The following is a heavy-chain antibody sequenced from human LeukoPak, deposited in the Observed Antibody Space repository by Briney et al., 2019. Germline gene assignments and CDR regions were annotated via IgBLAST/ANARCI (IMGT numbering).Heavy chain of an antibody. Sequence: PGGSLRLSCAASGFTFTRSAMSWVRQAPGKGLEWVSAFSGGGDTYYADSVKGRFTISRDTSKNTLYLQMNSLSAEDTAVYYCAKEGPRYFDFDFWGQGTLVTVSS. D-gene: IGHD3-9*01. CDR3: AKEGPRYFDFDF. V-gene: IGHV3-23*01. CDR1: GFTFTRSA. J-gene: IGHJ4*02. CDR2: FSGGGDT.